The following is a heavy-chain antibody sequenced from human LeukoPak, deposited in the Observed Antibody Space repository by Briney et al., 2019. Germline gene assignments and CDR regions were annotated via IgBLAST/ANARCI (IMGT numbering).Heavy chain of an antibody. D-gene: IGHD3-22*01. CDR3: ARWLNYYDSSGYRYYFDY. CDR1: GYTFTGYY. CDR2: INPNSGGT. Sequence: ASVKVSCKASGYTFTGYYMHWVRQAPGQGREWMGWINPNSGGTNYAQKFQGRVNMTRDTSISTAYTELSRLRSDDTAVYYCARWLNYYDSSGYRYYFDYWGQGTLVTVSS. J-gene: IGHJ4*02. V-gene: IGHV1-2*02.